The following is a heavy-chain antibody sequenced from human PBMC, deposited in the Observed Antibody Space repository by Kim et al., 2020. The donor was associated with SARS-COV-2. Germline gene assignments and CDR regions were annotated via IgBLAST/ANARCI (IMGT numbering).Heavy chain of an antibody. V-gene: IGHV7-4-1*02. CDR2: INTNTGNP. J-gene: IGHJ3*02. CDR3: ARSGLRGLFGELLNRPDAFDI. CDR1: GYTFTSYA. D-gene: IGHD3-10*02. Sequence: ASVKVSCKASGYTFTSYAMNWVRQAPGQGLEWMGWINTNTGNPTYAQGFTGRFVFSLDTSVSTAYLQISSLKAEDTAVYYCARSGLRGLFGELLNRPDAFDIWGQGTMVTVSS.